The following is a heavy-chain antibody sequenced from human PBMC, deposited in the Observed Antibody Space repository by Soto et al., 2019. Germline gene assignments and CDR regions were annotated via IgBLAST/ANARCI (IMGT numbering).Heavy chain of an antibody. J-gene: IGHJ5*02. CDR1: GGSFSGYY. V-gene: IGHV4-34*01. CDR2: INHSGST. CDR3: ARGGRLRFLVLGGNWFDP. Sequence: SETLSLTCAVYGGSFSGYYWSWIRQPPGKGLEWIGEINHSGSTNYNPSLKSRVTISVDTSKNQFSLKLSSVTAADTAVYYCARGGRLRFLVLGGNWFDPWGQGTLVTVSS. D-gene: IGHD3-3*01.